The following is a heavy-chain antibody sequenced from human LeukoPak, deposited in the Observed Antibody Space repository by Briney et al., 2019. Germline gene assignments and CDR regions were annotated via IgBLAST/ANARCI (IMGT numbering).Heavy chain of an antibody. Sequence: ASVKVSCKASGYTFTGYYMHWVRQAPGQGLEWMGWINPNSGGTNYAQKFQGRVTMTRDTSISTAYMELSRLRSDDTAVYYCASSLDYGDYGRPDYWGQGTLVTVSS. CDR2: INPNSGGT. D-gene: IGHD4-17*01. CDR1: GYTFTGYY. CDR3: ASSLDYGDYGRPDY. V-gene: IGHV1-2*02. J-gene: IGHJ4*02.